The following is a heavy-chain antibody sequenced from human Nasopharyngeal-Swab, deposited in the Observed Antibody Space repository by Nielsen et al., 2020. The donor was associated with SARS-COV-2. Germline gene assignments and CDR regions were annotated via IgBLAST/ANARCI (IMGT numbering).Heavy chain of an antibody. CDR2: ISWNSGSI. Sequence: SLKISCAASGFTFDDYAMHWVRQAPGKGLEWVSGISWNSGSIGYADSVKGRFTISRDNAKNSLYLPMNSLRAEDTALYYCAKVDSSSWYEGDYFDYWGQGTLVTVSS. D-gene: IGHD6-13*01. CDR1: GFTFDDYA. J-gene: IGHJ4*02. V-gene: IGHV3-9*01. CDR3: AKVDSSSWYEGDYFDY.